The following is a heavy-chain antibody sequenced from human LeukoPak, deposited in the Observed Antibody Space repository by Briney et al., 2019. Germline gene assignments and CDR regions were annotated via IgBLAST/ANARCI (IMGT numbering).Heavy chain of an antibody. V-gene: IGHV3-30*02. CDR3: AKAGGNDWFDA. CDR2: IRYDGSNK. CDR1: GFTFSSYD. J-gene: IGHJ5*02. Sequence: GGSLRLSCAASGFTFSSYDMHWVRQAPGKGLEWVAFIRYDGSNKYYADSVKGRFTISRDNAKNSLYVQMNNLRPEDTAVYYCAKAGGNDWFDAWGQGILVTVSS. D-gene: IGHD1-26*01.